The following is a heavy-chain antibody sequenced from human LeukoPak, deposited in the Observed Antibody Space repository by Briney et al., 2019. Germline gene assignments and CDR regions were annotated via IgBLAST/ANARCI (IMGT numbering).Heavy chain of an antibody. CDR1: GYTFTSYD. V-gene: IGHV1-8*01. D-gene: IGHD3-3*01. CDR3: ARSSPLYDFWSGYFLDAFDI. CDR2: MNPNSGNT. Sequence: ASVKVSCKASGYTFTSYDINCVRQATGQGLEGMGWMNPNSGNTGYAQKFQGRVTMTRNTSLSTAYMELSSLRSEDTAVYYCARSSPLYDFWSGYFLDAFDIWGQGTMVTVSS. J-gene: IGHJ3*02.